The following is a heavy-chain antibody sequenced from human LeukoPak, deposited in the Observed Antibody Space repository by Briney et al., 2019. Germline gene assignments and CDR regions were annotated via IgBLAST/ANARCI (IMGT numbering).Heavy chain of an antibody. CDR3: AHTRYRTRILTDIVVVVAATYFDY. D-gene: IGHD2-15*01. Sequence: SGPTLVNPTQTLTLTCTFSGFSLSTSGVGVGWIRQPPGKALEWLALIYWDDDKRYTPSLKSRLTITKDTSKNQVVLTMANMDPVDTATYYCAHTRYRTRILTDIVVVVAATYFDYWGQGTLVTVSS. J-gene: IGHJ4*02. CDR1: GFSLSTSGVG. V-gene: IGHV2-5*02. CDR2: IYWDDDK.